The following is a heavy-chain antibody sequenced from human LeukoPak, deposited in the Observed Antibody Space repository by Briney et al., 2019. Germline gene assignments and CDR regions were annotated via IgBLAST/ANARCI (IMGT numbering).Heavy chain of an antibody. CDR2: INHSGST. CDR1: GGSITSSTYY. CDR3: ARNARIVGASLYYYYYMDV. V-gene: IGHV4-39*07. Sequence: KPSETLSLTCTVSGGSITSSTYYWGWIRQPPGKGLEWIGEINHSGSTNYNPSLKSRVTISVDTSKNQLSLKLSSVTAADTAVYYCARNARIVGASLYYYYYMDVWGKGTTVTVSS. D-gene: IGHD1-26*01. J-gene: IGHJ6*03.